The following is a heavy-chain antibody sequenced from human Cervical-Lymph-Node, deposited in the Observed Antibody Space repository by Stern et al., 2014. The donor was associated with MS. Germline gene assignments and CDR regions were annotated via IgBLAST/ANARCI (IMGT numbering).Heavy chain of an antibody. CDR1: GHTFTNFS. J-gene: IGHJ5*02. CDR2: LSPRVNKT. Sequence: VQLVESGADVKKPGASVKVSCNTSGHTFTNFSVHWVRQAPGQGLAWVGLLSPRVNKTAYAQQLRGRVTITRDTSTSIFYMELRSLRSDDTAIYYCASPMPYDTWGQGTLVTVSS. D-gene: IGHD2-2*01. V-gene: IGHV1-46*01. CDR3: ASPMPYDT.